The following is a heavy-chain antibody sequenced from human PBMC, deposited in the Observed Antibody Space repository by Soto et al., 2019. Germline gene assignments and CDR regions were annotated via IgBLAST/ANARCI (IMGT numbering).Heavy chain of an antibody. D-gene: IGHD5-12*01. CDR2: INSDGSST. Sequence: PGGSLRLSCAVSGFTFRSHSMHWVRQAPGKGLVWVSRINSDGSSTGYADSVKGRFTISRDNAKSTLYLQMYSLRAEDTAVYYCARNAYSGFESWGQGTLVTVSS. CDR1: GFTFRSHS. J-gene: IGHJ5*01. V-gene: IGHV3-74*01. CDR3: ARNAYSGFES.